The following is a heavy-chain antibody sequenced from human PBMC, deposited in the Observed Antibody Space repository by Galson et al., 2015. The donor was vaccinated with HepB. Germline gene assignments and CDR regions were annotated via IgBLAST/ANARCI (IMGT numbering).Heavy chain of an antibody. CDR2: ISAYNGNT. Sequence: SVKVSCKVSGYTFTSYGISWVRQAPGQGLEWMGWISAYNGNTNYAQKLQGRATMTTDTSTSTAYMELRSLRSDDTAVYYCARDEGYQLLFRFDYWGQGTLVTVSS. V-gene: IGHV1-18*01. D-gene: IGHD2-2*01. J-gene: IGHJ4*02. CDR3: ARDEGYQLLFRFDY. CDR1: GYTFTSYG.